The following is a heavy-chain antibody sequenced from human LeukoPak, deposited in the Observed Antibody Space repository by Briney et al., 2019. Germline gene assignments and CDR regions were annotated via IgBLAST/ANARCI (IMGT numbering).Heavy chain of an antibody. D-gene: IGHD3-10*01. Sequence: SVKVSCKPSGDTLSLYAISWVPHAPGQGRECMGGIIPIFGTTNYAQKFQGRVTITADESTSTAYLELSSLGSEDTAVYYCARGRSSVDDAFDIWGQGTMVTVSS. J-gene: IGHJ3*02. CDR3: ARGRSSVDDAFDI. CDR1: GDTLSLYA. CDR2: IIPIFGTT. V-gene: IGHV1-69*01.